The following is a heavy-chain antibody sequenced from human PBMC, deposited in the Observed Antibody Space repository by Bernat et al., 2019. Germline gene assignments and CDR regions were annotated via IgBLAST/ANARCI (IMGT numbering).Heavy chain of an antibody. Sequence: EVQLLESGGGLVQPGGSLRLSCSASGFIFSSNAISWVRQAPEKGLEWVSTISHDGSTYFADSVKGRFTISKDNSKNTLYLQMDSLRAEDTAVYYCAKDGAARPWPRFDYWGEGTLITVSS. CDR3: AKDGAARPWPRFDY. D-gene: IGHD6-6*01. CDR1: GFIFSSNA. J-gene: IGHJ4*02. CDR2: ISHDGST. V-gene: IGHV3-23*01.